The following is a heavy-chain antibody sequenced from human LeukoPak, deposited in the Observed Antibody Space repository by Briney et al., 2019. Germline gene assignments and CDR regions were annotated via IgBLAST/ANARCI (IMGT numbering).Heavy chain of an antibody. D-gene: IGHD2-15*01. J-gene: IGHJ6*02. CDR1: GFTFSSYA. CDR2: ISYDGSNK. CDR3: VRDVGGDYYGMDV. Sequence: PGGSLRLSCAASGFTFSSYAMHWVRQAPGKGLEWVAVISYDGSNKYYADSVKGRFTISRHNSKNTLYLEMNSLRAEDTAVYYCVRDVGGDYYGMDVWGQGTTVTVSS. V-gene: IGHV3-30*14.